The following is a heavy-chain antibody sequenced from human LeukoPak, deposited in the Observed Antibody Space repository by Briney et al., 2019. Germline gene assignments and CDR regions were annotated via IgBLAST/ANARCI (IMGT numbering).Heavy chain of an antibody. CDR1: GGSISSSNW. V-gene: IGHV4-4*02. D-gene: IGHD4-23*01. CDR3: ARVGGKVDY. Sequence: SETLSLTCAVSGGSISSSNWWSWVRQPPGKGLEWIGEINHSGSTNYNPSLKSRVTISVDTSKNQFSLKLSSVTAADTAVYYCARVGGKVDYWGQGTLVTVSS. J-gene: IGHJ4*02. CDR2: INHSGST.